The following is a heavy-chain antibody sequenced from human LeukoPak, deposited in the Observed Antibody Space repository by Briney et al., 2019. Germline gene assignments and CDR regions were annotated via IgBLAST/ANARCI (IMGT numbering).Heavy chain of an antibody. V-gene: IGHV4-59*01. CDR1: CVTISSYY. J-gene: IGHJ5*02. Sequence: PSETLSLPCSVSCVTISSYYLSWIRQPPGKGLEWVGYIYYSGSTNYNPSLKSRVPIALDTSKNQFSLKLSSVTAADTAVYYCAREKNQRLVRELGWFDPWGQGTLVSVSS. CDR2: IYYSGST. D-gene: IGHD6-13*01. CDR3: AREKNQRLVRELGWFDP.